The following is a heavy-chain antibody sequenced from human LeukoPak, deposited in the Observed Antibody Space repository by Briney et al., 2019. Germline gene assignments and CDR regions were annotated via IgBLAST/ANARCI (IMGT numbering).Heavy chain of an antibody. CDR2: ISYDGSNK. V-gene: IGHV3-30-3*01. D-gene: IGHD5-12*01. CDR3: ARSPRGYSGYDYVDY. CDR1: GFTFSSYA. Sequence: PGRSLRLSCAASGFTFSSYAMHWVRQAPGKGLEWVAVISYDGSNKYYADSVKGRFTISRDNSKNTLYLQMNSLRAEDTAVYYCARSPRGYSGYDYVDYWGQGTLVTVYS. J-gene: IGHJ4*02.